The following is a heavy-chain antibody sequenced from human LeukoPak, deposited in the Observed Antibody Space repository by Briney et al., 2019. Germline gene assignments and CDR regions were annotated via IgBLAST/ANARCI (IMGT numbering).Heavy chain of an antibody. J-gene: IGHJ4*02. CDR3: ARDLAARPIDY. D-gene: IGHD6-6*01. CDR2: ISAYNGNT. CDR1: GYTFTSYR. Sequence: GASVKVPCKASGYTFTSYRISWVRQAPGQGLEWMGWISAYNGNTNYAQKLQGRVTMTTDTSTSTAYMELRSLRSDDTAVYYCARDLAARPIDYWGQGTLVTVSS. V-gene: IGHV1-18*01.